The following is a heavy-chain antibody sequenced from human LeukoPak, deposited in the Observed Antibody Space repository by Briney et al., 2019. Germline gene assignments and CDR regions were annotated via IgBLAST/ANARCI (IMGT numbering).Heavy chain of an antibody. CDR1: GYTFTGYY. CDR2: INPNSGGT. Sequence: ASVKVSCKASGYTFTGYYMHWVRQAPGQGLEWMGWINPNSGGTNYAQKFQGRVTMTRDTSISTAYMELSRLRSDDTAVYYCARVRTTVTNYYCYGMDVWGQGTTVTVSS. D-gene: IGHD4-17*01. J-gene: IGHJ6*02. V-gene: IGHV1-2*02. CDR3: ARVRTTVTNYYCYGMDV.